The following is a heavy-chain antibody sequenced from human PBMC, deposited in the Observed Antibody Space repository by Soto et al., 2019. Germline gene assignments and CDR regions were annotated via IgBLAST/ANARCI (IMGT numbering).Heavy chain of an antibody. CDR3: TRGYCSGGICPIDS. D-gene: IGHD2-15*01. CDR2: INPHDGNT. CDR1: GYIFTTNG. V-gene: IGHV1-18*01. Sequence: VQLVQSGPEVKKPGASVRISCKTSGYIFTTNGISWVRQAPGQGLEWMGWINPHDGNTVYAQKLQGRGTMTTDTSTSTAYMELGRLASDDTAVYYCTRGYCSGGICPIDSWGQGTLVTVSS. J-gene: IGHJ4*02.